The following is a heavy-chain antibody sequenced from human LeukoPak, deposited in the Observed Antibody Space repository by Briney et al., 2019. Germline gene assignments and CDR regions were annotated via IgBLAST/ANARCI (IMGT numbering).Heavy chain of an antibody. Sequence: GGSLRLSCAASGFTFSAFAMIWVRQPPGKGLEWVSSIFPSGGEIHYADSVRGRFTISRDNSKSTLSLQMNSLRAEDTAVYYCAGGSGYAFDIWGQGTMVTVSS. V-gene: IGHV3-23*01. J-gene: IGHJ3*02. D-gene: IGHD2-15*01. CDR2: IFPSGGEI. CDR1: GFTFSAFA. CDR3: AGGSGYAFDI.